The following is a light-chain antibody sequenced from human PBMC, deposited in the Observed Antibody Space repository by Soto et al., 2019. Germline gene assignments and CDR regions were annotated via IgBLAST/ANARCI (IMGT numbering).Light chain of an antibody. CDR2: QVS. CDR3: MQASQFPHT. V-gene: IGKV2-24*01. Sequence: EIEMTQTPLSSPVTLGQPASISCRSSESLLHTDETTYLSWLQQRQGHPPSLLIYQVSNRFSGVPDRFSGSGAGTDFTLTMSRVEAEDVGVYYCMQASQFPHTVGQGTKLEIK. CDR1: ESLLHTDETTY. J-gene: IGKJ2*01.